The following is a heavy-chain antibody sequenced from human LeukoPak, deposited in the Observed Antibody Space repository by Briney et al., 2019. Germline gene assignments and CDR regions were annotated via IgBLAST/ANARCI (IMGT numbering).Heavy chain of an antibody. J-gene: IGHJ4*02. CDR1: GFTFTSSS. Sequence: GASVNVSCKASGFTFTSSSMQWVRQASARRGEGIGWIVVGSGNTNYAQKFQERVTITRDMPTSTAYMELSSLRSEDTAVYYCAADNPLSVLRFYHWGQGTLVTVSS. D-gene: IGHD3-3*01. CDR3: AADNPLSVLRFYH. V-gene: IGHV1-58*02. CDR2: IVVGSGNT.